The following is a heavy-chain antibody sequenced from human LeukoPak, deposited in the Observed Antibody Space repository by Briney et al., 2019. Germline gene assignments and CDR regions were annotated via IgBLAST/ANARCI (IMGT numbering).Heavy chain of an antibody. V-gene: IGHV4-39*01. CDR1: GGSISSSSYY. J-gene: IGHJ4*02. D-gene: IGHD1-26*01. Sequence: SETLSLTCSVSGGSISSSSYYWGWIRHPPGKGLEWIGSIYYSGSTYYNPSLKSRVTMSVDSSKSHFSLKLTSVTVADTALYFCARHAWGYPFDYWGQGALVTVSS. CDR3: ARHAWGYPFDY. CDR2: IYYSGST.